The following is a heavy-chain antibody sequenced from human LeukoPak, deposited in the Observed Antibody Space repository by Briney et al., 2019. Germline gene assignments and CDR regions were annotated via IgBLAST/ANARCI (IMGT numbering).Heavy chain of an antibody. Sequence: ASVKVSCKASGYTFTGYYLHWVRQAPGQGLEWMGWINPNSGGTNYAQKFQGRVTMTRDTSISTAYMEVSRLRSVDTAVYYCARVGGPGYSSGWYGYWGQGTLVTVSS. CDR1: GYTFTGYY. D-gene: IGHD6-19*01. J-gene: IGHJ4*02. V-gene: IGHV1-2*02. CDR3: ARVGGPGYSSGWYGY. CDR2: INPNSGGT.